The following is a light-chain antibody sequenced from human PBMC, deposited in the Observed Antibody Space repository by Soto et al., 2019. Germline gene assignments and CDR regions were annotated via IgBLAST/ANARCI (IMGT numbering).Light chain of an antibody. J-gene: IGKJ4*01. CDR1: QSVTIN. V-gene: IGKV3-15*01. CDR3: QQYNNWPLT. CDR2: GAS. Sequence: EILMTQSPAILSVSAGESATLSCRASQSVTINLAWYQQKPDQVPRLLIYGASSRATGTPARFSGSGSGTDFTLTITSLQSEDFAVYYCQQYNNWPLTFGGGTKVDNK.